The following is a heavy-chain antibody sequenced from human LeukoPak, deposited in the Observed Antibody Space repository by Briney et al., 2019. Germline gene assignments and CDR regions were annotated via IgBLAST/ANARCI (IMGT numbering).Heavy chain of an antibody. V-gene: IGHV3-30-3*01. D-gene: IGHD3-3*01. CDR2: ISYDGSNK. Sequence: GRSLRLSCAASGFTFSSYAMRWVRQAPGKGLEWVAVISYDGSNKYYADSVKGRFTISRDNSKNTLYLQMNSLRAEDTAVYYCARSPFGVVINYFDYWGQGTLVTVSS. CDR3: ARSPFGVVINYFDY. J-gene: IGHJ4*02. CDR1: GFTFSSYA.